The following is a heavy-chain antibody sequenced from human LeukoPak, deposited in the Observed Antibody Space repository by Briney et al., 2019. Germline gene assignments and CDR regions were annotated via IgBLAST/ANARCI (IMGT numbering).Heavy chain of an antibody. J-gene: IGHJ4*02. CDR3: ARAVGARAYFDY. Sequence: GGSLRLSCAASGFTFSSYAMSWVRQAPWKGLEWVSVIYSGGSTYYADSVKGRFTISRDNSKNTLYLQMNSLRAEDTAVYYCARAVGARAYFDYWGQGTLVTVSS. D-gene: IGHD1-26*01. V-gene: IGHV3-66*02. CDR1: GFTFSSYA. CDR2: IYSGGST.